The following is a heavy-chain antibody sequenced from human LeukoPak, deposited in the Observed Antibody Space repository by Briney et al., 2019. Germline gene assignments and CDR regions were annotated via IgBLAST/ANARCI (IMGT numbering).Heavy chain of an antibody. Sequence: GGSLRLSCAASGFTFSSYAMHWVRQAPGKGLEWVAVISYDGSNKYYADSVKGRFTISRDNSKNTLYLQMNSLRAEDTAVYYCAREYSSSWYALFDYWGQGTLVTVSS. CDR2: ISYDGSNK. V-gene: IGHV3-30-3*01. D-gene: IGHD6-13*01. CDR3: AREYSSSWYALFDY. J-gene: IGHJ4*02. CDR1: GFTFSSYA.